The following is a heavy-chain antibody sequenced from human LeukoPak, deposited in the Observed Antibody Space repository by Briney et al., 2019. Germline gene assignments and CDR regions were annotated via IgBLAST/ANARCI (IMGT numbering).Heavy chain of an antibody. J-gene: IGHJ4*02. V-gene: IGHV3-48*01. D-gene: IGHD5-12*01. Sequence: GGSLRLSCVASGFSLGSYSMNWVRQAPGKGLEWVSYIGRTGTTIDYEDSVRGRFTISRDNAKNSLFLQMNSLRAEDTAVYYCARLSVRYSGYEDDYWGQGTLVTVSS. CDR2: IGRTGTTI. CDR1: GFSLGSYS. CDR3: ARLSVRYSGYEDDY.